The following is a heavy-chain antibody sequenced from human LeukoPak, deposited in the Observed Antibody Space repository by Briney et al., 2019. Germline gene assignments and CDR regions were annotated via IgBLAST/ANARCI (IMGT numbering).Heavy chain of an antibody. Sequence: GGSLRLSCAASGFTFSSYAMSWVRQAPGKGLEWVSYISSSSSTIYYADSVNGRFTISRDNAKNSLYLQMNSLRDEDTAVYYCARGRWESIVGATDLGYWGQGTLVTVSS. CDR3: ARGRWESIVGATDLGY. J-gene: IGHJ4*02. CDR2: ISSSSSTI. D-gene: IGHD1-26*01. V-gene: IGHV3-48*02. CDR1: GFTFSSYA.